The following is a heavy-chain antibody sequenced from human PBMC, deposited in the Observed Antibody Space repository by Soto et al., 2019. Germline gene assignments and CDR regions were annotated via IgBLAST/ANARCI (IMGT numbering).Heavy chain of an antibody. V-gene: IGHV1-69*01. J-gene: IGHJ6*02. D-gene: IGHD2-15*01. CDR3: AILASEVVVAANYYYYGMDV. Sequence: QVQLVQSGAEVKKPGSSVKVSCKASGGTFSSYAISWVRQAPGQGLEWMGGIIPIFGTANYAQKFQGRVTITADESTSTAYMELSSLRSEDTAVYYCAILASEVVVAANYYYYGMDVWGQGTTVTVSS. CDR1: GGTFSSYA. CDR2: IIPIFGTA.